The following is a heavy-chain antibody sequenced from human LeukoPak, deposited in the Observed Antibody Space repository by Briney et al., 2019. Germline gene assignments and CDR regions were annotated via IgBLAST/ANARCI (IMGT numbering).Heavy chain of an antibody. V-gene: IGHV3-74*01. CDR1: GFTFSSYW. D-gene: IGHD6-19*01. CDR2: INSDGSST. J-gene: IGHJ4*02. CDR3: PRQSYASGWNPFDY. Sequence: GGSLRLSCAASGFTFSSYWMHWVRQAPGKGLVWVSRINSDGSSTSYADSVKGRFTISRGNAKNTMFLQMNSLRADDTAVYYCPRQSYASGWNPFDYWGQGILVTVSS.